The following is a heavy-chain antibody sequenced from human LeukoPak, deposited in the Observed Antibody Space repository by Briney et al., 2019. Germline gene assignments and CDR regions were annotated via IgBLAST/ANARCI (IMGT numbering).Heavy chain of an antibody. Sequence: GGSLRLSCAASGFTFSNYGMPWVRQAPGKGLEWVAVISYDGSNKYYADSVKGRFTMSRDNSKNTLYLQMNSLRAEDTAVYYCAKDFSYYDSSGYGYYFDYWGQGTLVTVSS. CDR2: ISYDGSNK. V-gene: IGHV3-30*18. D-gene: IGHD3-22*01. CDR3: AKDFSYYDSSGYGYYFDY. J-gene: IGHJ4*02. CDR1: GFTFSNYG.